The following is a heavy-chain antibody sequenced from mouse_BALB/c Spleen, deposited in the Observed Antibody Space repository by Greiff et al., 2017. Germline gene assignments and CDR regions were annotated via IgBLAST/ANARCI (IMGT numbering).Heavy chain of an antibody. CDR1: GFNIKDYY. Sequence: EVQLQQSGAELVRSGASVKLSCTASGFNIKDYYMHWVKQRPEQGLEWIGWIDPENGDTEYAPKFQGKATMTADTSSNTAYLQLSSLTSEDTAVYYCNAPDGYFPYWGQGTLVTVSA. D-gene: IGHD2-3*01. V-gene: IGHV14-4*02. CDR3: NAPDGYFPY. J-gene: IGHJ3*01. CDR2: IDPENGDT.